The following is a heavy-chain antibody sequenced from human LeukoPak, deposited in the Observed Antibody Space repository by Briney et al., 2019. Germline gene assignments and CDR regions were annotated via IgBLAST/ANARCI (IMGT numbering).Heavy chain of an antibody. D-gene: IGHD6-13*01. J-gene: IGHJ5*02. CDR1: GFTFDDYA. V-gene: IGHV3-9*01. CDR2: ISWNSGSI. Sequence: QTGGSLRLSCAASGFTFDDYAMHWVRQAPGKGLEWVSGISWNSGSIGYADSVKGRFTISRDNAKNSLYLQMNSLRAEDTALYYCAKLHSSSWGDWFDPWGQGTLVTVSS. CDR3: AKLHSSSWGDWFDP.